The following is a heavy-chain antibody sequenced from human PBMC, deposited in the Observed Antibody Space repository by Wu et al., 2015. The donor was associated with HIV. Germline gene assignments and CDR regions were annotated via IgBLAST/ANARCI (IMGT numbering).Heavy chain of an antibody. J-gene: IGHJ3*02. CDR3: ARAYYYDSSRPPPDAFDI. CDR2: MNPNSGNT. V-gene: IGHV1-8*03. CDR1: GYTFTSYD. Sequence: QVQLVQSGAEVKKPGASVKVSCKASGYTFTSYDINWVRQATGQGLEWMGWMNPNSGNTGYAQKFQGRVTITRNTSISTAYMELSSLRSEDTAVYYCARAYYYDSSRPPPDAFDIWGQGTMVTVSS. D-gene: IGHD3-22*01.